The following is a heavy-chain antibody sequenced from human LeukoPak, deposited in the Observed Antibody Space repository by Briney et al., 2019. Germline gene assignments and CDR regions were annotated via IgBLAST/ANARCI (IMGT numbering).Heavy chain of an antibody. Sequence: PGGSLRLSCAASGFTFDDYGMSWVRQAPGKGLEWVSGINWNGGSTGYADSVKGRFTISRDNAKNSLYLQINSLTVEDMAFYYCAKETYGIDIWGQGTMVTVSS. CDR2: INWNGGST. D-gene: IGHD3-10*01. V-gene: IGHV3-20*04. CDR3: AKETYGIDI. J-gene: IGHJ3*02. CDR1: GFTFDDYG.